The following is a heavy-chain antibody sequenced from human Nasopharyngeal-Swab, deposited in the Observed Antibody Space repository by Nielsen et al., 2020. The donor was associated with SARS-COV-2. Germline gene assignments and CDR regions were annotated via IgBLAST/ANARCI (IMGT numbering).Heavy chain of an antibody. CDR3: ARTRRNFVVVSAFDY. Sequence: WLRQPPGEGLEWIGHIYYSGSTYYNPSLKSRVTISVDTSKNQFSLKLSSVTAADTSVYYCARTRRNFVVVSAFDYWGQGTLVTVSS. D-gene: IGHD2-21*02. J-gene: IGHJ4*02. CDR2: IYYSGST. V-gene: IGHV4-31*02.